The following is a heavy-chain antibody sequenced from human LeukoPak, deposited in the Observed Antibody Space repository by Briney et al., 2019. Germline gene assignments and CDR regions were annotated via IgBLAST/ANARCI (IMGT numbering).Heavy chain of an antibody. CDR1: GYIFDDYG. Sequence: SGGSLRLFRAGSGYIFDDYGMRWVRHAPGKGLEWVAGINWNGGSTGYAPSVKGRCTLYRDNAETALSLEKNSLRVADTAFLYCVRLGRDGYTYGAAYWGQGALVTVSS. J-gene: IGHJ1*01. CDR3: VRLGRDGYTYGAAY. V-gene: IGHV3-20*04. D-gene: IGHD5-24*01. CDR2: INWNGGST.